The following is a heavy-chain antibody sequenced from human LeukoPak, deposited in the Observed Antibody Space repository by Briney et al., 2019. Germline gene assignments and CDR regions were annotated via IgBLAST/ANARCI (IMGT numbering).Heavy chain of an antibody. J-gene: IGHJ6*03. D-gene: IGHD3-9*01. CDR3: ARALPILRYFDWSTPYYYYMDV. CDR2: IIPIFGTA. V-gene: IGHV1-69*13. CDR1: GYTFTSYA. Sequence: GASVKVSCKASGYTFTSYAISWVRQAPGQGLEWMGGIIPIFGTANYAQKFQGRVTITADESTSTAYMELSSLRSEDTAVYYCARALPILRYFDWSTPYYYYMDVWGKGTTVTISS.